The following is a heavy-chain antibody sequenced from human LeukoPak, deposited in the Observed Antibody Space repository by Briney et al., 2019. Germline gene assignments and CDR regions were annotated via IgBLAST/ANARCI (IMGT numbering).Heavy chain of an antibody. J-gene: IGHJ1*01. CDR3: AKPPVYGSGFHH. CDR1: GFTFSSHS. D-gene: IGHD3-10*01. CDR2: ISSSSYI. V-gene: IGHV3-21*04. Sequence: PGGSLRLSCAASGFTFSSHSMNWVRQAPGKGLEWVSSISSSSYIYYADSVKGRFTISRDNSKNTLYLQMNSLRAEDTAVYYCAKPPVYGSGFHHWGQGTLVTVSS.